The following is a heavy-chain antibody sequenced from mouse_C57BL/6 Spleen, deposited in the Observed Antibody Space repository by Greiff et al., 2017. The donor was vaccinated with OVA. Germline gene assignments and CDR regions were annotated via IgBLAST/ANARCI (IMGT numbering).Heavy chain of an antibody. CDR3: AKNDYYDWFAY. Sequence: QVQLKESGPGLVQPSPSLTITCTASGFSFTSYGVHWVRQSPGKGLEWLGVIWRGGSTDNNAAFISRLSTSKDNSKSQVFFKMNSLQVYDTAIYYCAKNDYYDWFAYWGQGTLVTVSA. J-gene: IGHJ3*01. CDR1: GFSFTSYG. V-gene: IGHV2-2*01. D-gene: IGHD1-1*01. CDR2: IWRGGST.